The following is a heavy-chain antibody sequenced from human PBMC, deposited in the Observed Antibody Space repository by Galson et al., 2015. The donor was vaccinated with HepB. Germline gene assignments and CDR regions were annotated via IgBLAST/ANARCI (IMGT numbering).Heavy chain of an antibody. CDR2: ISSDGVTK. D-gene: IGHD3-10*01. J-gene: IGHJ5*02. V-gene: IGHV3-11*01. Sequence: SLRLFCAASGFIFSDSYMSWIRQAPGKGPEWLSYISSDGVTKYYTDSVKGRFTISRDNAKNSLYLQMDSLRGDDTAVYYCARSAGWFHPWGQGTLVIVSS. CDR3: ARSAGWFHP. CDR1: GFIFSDSY.